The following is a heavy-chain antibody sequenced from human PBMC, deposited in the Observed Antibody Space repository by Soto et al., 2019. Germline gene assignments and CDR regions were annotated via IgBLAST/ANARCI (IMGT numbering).Heavy chain of an antibody. CDR1: GFTFSSYA. CDR2: ISGSGGST. D-gene: IGHD2-15*01. V-gene: IGHV3-23*01. J-gene: IGHJ3*02. CDR3: AKDIMVAATPHDAFDI. Sequence: GGSLRLSCAASGFTFSSYAMSWVRRAPGKGLEWVSAISGSGGSTYYADSVKGRFTISRDNSKNTLYLQMNSLRAEDTAVYYCAKDIMVAATPHDAFDIWGQGTMVTVSS.